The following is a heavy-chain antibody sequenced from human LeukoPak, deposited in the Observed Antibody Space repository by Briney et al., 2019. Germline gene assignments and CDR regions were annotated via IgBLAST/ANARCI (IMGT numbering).Heavy chain of an antibody. V-gene: IGHV3-53*01. J-gene: IGHJ4*02. Sequence: HPGGSLRLSCAASGFTVSSNYMSWVRQAPGKGLEWGSVIYSGGSTYYADSVKGRFTISRDNSKNTLYLQMNSLRAEDTAVYYCASSSSYDLNFDYWGQGTLVTVSS. CDR1: GFTVSSNY. CDR3: ASSSSYDLNFDY. CDR2: IYSGGST. D-gene: IGHD2-2*01.